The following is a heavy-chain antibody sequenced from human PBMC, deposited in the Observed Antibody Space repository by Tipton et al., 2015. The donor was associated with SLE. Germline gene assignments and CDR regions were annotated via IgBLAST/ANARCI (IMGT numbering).Heavy chain of an antibody. CDR3: AKLLDQYYDFWSGSNGFDP. CDR1: GFTFSSYA. V-gene: IGHV3-23*01. D-gene: IGHD3-3*01. Sequence: SLRLSCAASGFTFSSYAMSWVRQAPGKGLEWVSAISGSGGSTYYADSVKGRFTISRDISKNTLYLQMNSLRAEDTAVYYCAKLLDQYYDFWSGSNGFDPWGQGTLVTVSS. J-gene: IGHJ5*02. CDR2: ISGSGGST.